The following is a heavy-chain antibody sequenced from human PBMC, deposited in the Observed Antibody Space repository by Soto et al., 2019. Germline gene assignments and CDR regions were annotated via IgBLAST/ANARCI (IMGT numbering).Heavy chain of an antibody. J-gene: IGHJ6*02. CDR2: IYYSGST. D-gene: IGHD3-10*01. Sequence: QVQLQESGPGLVKPSETLSLTCTVSGGSISSYYWSWIRQPPGKGLEWIGYIYYSGSTNYNPSLKSRVTISVDTSKNQFSLKLSSVTAADTAVYYCARKGGLWFGEKEGTRKHPYYYYYGMDVWGQGTTVTVSS. CDR3: ARKGGLWFGEKEGTRKHPYYYYYGMDV. CDR1: GGSISSYY. V-gene: IGHV4-59*01.